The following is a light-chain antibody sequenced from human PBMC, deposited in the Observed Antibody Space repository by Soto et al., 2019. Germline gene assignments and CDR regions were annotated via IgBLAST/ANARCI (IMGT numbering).Light chain of an antibody. CDR2: AAS. Sequence: DIQMTQSPSTLSASVGDRVTITCRASQSISPWLAWYQQKPGTAPKLLIYAASSLQSGVPSRFSGSGSGTDFTLTISSLQPEDFAIYYCQQANSFPLTFGGGTKVDIK. V-gene: IGKV1-12*01. CDR3: QQANSFPLT. J-gene: IGKJ4*01. CDR1: QSISPW.